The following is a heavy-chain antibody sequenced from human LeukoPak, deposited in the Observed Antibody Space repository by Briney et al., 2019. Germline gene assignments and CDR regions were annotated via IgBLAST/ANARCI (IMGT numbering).Heavy chain of an antibody. Sequence: SETLSLTCTVSGGSISSYYWSWIRQHPGKGLEWIGYIFYNGNTKYNPSLKSRVTISVDTSKNQFSLRLTSVTAADTAVYYCARRGAGILYYYGMDVWGQGTTVTVSS. CDR2: IFYNGNT. D-gene: IGHD3-3*02. CDR3: ARRGAGILYYYGMDV. V-gene: IGHV4-59*08. J-gene: IGHJ6*02. CDR1: GGSISSYY.